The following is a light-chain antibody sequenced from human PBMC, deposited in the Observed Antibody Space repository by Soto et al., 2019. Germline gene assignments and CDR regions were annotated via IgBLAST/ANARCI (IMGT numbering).Light chain of an antibody. CDR3: QSFDDSLSWV. Sequence: QSVLTQPPSVSGAPGQRVTISCTGSSSNIGAGYDVHWYQQLPGTAPKLLIYGSSNRPSGVPDRFSGSKSDTSASLAITGLQADDEADYYCQSFDDSLSWVFGGGTKLTVL. CDR1: SSNIGAGYD. CDR2: GSS. J-gene: IGLJ3*02. V-gene: IGLV1-40*01.